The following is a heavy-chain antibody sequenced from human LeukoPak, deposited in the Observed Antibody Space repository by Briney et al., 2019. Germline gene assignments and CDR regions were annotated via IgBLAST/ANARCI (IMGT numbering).Heavy chain of an antibody. CDR3: AGGRYYGMDV. CDR2: IIPILGIA. CDR1: GYTFTSYY. J-gene: IGHJ6*02. V-gene: IGHV1-69*04. Sequence: SVKVSCKASGYTFTSYYLYWVRQAPGQGLEWMGRIIPILGIANYAQKFQGRVTITADKSTSTAYMELSSLRSEDTAVYYCAGGRYYGMDVWGQGTTVTVSS.